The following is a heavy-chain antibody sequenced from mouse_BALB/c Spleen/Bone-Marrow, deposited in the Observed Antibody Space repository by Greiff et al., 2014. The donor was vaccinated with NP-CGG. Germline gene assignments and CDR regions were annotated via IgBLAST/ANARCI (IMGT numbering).Heavy chain of an antibody. CDR2: ISYSGST. Sequence: VQLQQSGPGLVKPSQSLSLTCTVTGYSITSDYAWNWIRQFPGNKLEWMGYISYSGSTAYNPSLKSRISITRDTSKNQFFLQLNSGTPEDTATYYCAIKPYYSWFAYWGQGTLVTVSA. CDR1: GYSITSDYA. J-gene: IGHJ3*01. V-gene: IGHV3-2*02. D-gene: IGHD2-10*01. CDR3: AIKPYYSWFAY.